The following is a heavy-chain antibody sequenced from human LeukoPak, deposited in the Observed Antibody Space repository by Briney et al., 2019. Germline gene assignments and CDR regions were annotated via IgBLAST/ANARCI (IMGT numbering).Heavy chain of an antibody. D-gene: IGHD3-10*01. Sequence: ASVKVSCRASGYTFTGYYMHWVRQAPGQGLEWMGWINPNSGGTNYAQKFQGRVTMTRDTSISTAYMELSRLRSDDTAVYYCARDWNYYGSGSRAFGYWGQGTLVTVSS. CDR1: GYTFTGYY. CDR2: INPNSGGT. V-gene: IGHV1-2*02. J-gene: IGHJ4*02. CDR3: ARDWNYYGSGSRAFGY.